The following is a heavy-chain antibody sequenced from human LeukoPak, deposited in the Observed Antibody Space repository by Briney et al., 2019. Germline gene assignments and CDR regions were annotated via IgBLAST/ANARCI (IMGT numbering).Heavy chain of an antibody. CDR3: ARETGSDAFDI. CDR2: IYYSGST. V-gene: IGHV4-59*01. D-gene: IGHD1-14*01. J-gene: IGHJ3*02. Sequence: PLETLSLTCTVSGGSISSYYWSWIRQPPGKGLEWIGYIYYSGSTNYNPSLKSRVTISVDTSKNQFSLKLSSVTAADTAVYYCARETGSDAFDIWGQGTMVTVSS. CDR1: GGSISSYY.